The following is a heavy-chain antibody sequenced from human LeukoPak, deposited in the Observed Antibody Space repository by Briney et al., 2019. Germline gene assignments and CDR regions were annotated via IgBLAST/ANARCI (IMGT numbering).Heavy chain of an antibody. J-gene: IGHJ4*02. Sequence: SETLSLTCTVSGGSISSSSYYWGWIRQPPGKGLEWIGSIYYSGSTYYNPSLKSRVTISVDTSKNQFSLKLSSVTAADTAVYYCARDQGEVYYDILTGYPLYYFDYWGQGTLVTVSS. V-gene: IGHV4-39*07. CDR3: ARDQGEVYYDILTGYPLYYFDY. CDR2: IYYSGST. D-gene: IGHD3-9*01. CDR1: GGSISSSSYY.